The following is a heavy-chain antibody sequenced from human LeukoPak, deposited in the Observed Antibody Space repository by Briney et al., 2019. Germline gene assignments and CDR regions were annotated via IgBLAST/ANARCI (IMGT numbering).Heavy chain of an antibody. CDR1: GYSFTNYW. Sequence: GESLKISCKGSGYSFTNYWIGWVRQMPGKGLEWMGFIYPGDSDTGYSPSFEGQVTISADNSIRTAYLQWSSLKASDTAIYFCARRIYYDSSLYYFDYWGQGTLVTVSS. V-gene: IGHV5-51*01. J-gene: IGHJ4*02. CDR3: ARRIYYDSSLYYFDY. D-gene: IGHD3-22*01. CDR2: IYPGDSDT.